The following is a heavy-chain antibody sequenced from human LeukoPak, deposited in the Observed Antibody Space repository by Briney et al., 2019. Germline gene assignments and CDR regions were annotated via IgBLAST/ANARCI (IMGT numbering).Heavy chain of an antibody. CDR1: GGSISSSSYY. J-gene: IGHJ4*02. CDR3: ARLVPAGEYPDY. Sequence: SETLSLTCTVSGGSISSSSYYWGWIRPPPGKGLEWIGSIYSSGSTFYNPSLKGRVTISGDTSKNQFSPKLSSVTAADTAAYYCARLVPAGEYPDYWGQGTLVTVSS. V-gene: IGHV4-39*01. D-gene: IGHD3-10*01. CDR2: IYSSGST.